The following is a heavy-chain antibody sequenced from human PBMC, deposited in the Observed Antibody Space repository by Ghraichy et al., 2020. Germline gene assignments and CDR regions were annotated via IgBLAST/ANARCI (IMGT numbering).Heavy chain of an antibody. CDR3: ATDPGGDSSSMG. CDR1: GYTLTELS. CDR2: FDPEDGET. D-gene: IGHD6-6*01. J-gene: IGHJ4*02. Sequence: ASVKVSCKVSGYTLTELSMHWVRQAPGKGLEWMGGFDPEDGETIYAQKFQGRVTMTEDTSTDTAYMELSSLRSEDTAVYYCATDPGGDSSSMGWGQGTLVTVSS. V-gene: IGHV1-24*01.